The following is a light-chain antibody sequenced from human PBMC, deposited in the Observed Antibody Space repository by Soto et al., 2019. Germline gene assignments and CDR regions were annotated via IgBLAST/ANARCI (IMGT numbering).Light chain of an antibody. Sequence: EIVLTQSPGTLSLSPGERATLSCRASQSVSSSYLAWYQQKPGQAPRLLIYGASSRATGIPDRFSGSGSGTDFTLTISRLEPEDFAVYYCQQYGSSHLTFGQGTNVEIK. CDR3: QQYGSSHLT. J-gene: IGKJ1*01. CDR2: GAS. CDR1: QSVSSSY. V-gene: IGKV3-20*01.